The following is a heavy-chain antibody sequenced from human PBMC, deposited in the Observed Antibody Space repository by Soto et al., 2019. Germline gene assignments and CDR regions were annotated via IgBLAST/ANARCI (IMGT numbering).Heavy chain of an antibody. CDR1: GFTFSSYW. J-gene: IGHJ6*02. V-gene: IGHV3-74*01. Sequence: GGSLRLSCAACGFTFSSYWMHWVRQAPGKGLVWVSRINSDGSSTSYADSVKGRFTISRDNAKNTLYLQMNSLRAEDTAVYYCARDDYYDSSGYYNYYGMDVWGQGTTVTVSS. CDR3: ARDDYYDSSGYYNYYGMDV. D-gene: IGHD3-22*01. CDR2: INSDGSST.